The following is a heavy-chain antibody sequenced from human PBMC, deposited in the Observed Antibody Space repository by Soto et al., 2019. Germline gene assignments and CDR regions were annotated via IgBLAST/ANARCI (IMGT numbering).Heavy chain of an antibody. CDR1: GYTFTGYY. CDR2: INPNSGGT. D-gene: IGHD2-15*01. Sequence: GASVKVSCKASGYTFTGYYMHWVRQAPGQGLEWMGWINPNSGGTDYAQKFQGWVTMTRDTSISTAYMELSRLRSDDTAVYYWARSSNIVVVVAALAYWGQGTLVTVSS. CDR3: ARSSNIVVVVAALAY. J-gene: IGHJ4*02. V-gene: IGHV1-2*04.